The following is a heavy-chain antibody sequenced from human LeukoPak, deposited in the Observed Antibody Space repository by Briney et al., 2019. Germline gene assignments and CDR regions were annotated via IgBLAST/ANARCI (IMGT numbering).Heavy chain of an antibody. J-gene: IGHJ4*02. V-gene: IGHV3-66*04. CDR1: GFTFNTYN. CDR2: IYSGGST. Sequence: PGGSLRLSCAGSGFTFNTYNMNWVRQAPGKGLEWVSVIYSGGSTYYADSVKGRFTISRDNSKNTLYLQMNSLRAEDTAVYYCARRAGAYSHPYDYWGQGTLVTVSS. D-gene: IGHD4/OR15-4a*01. CDR3: ARRAGAYSHPYDY.